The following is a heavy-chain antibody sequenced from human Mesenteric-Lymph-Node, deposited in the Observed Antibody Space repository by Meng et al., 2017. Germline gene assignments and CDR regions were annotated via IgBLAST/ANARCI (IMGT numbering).Heavy chain of an antibody. Sequence: GGSLRLSCAVSGYSISSGYYWGWIRQPPGKGLEWVSAISGSGGSTYYADTVKGRFTIARDNSKNTLYLQMNSLRAEYTAVYYCAKTYYYDSSGYYREYAKTGTGFYFDYWGQGTLVTVSS. D-gene: IGHD3-22*01. V-gene: IGHV3-23*01. CDR3: AKTYYYDSSGYYREYAKTGTGFYFDY. CDR1: GYSISSGYY. J-gene: IGHJ4*02. CDR2: ISGSGGST.